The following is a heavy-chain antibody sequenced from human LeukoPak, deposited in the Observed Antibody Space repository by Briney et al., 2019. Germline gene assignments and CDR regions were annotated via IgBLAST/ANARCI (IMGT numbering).Heavy chain of an antibody. V-gene: IGHV3-74*01. J-gene: IGHJ4*02. CDR3: ARVGWWFGELLPFDY. CDR1: GFTFSSYW. D-gene: IGHD3-10*01. CDR2: INSDGSST. Sequence: GGSLRLSCAASGFTFSSYWMHWVRQAPGKGLVWVSRINSDGSSTSYADSVKGRFTIARDNAKNTLYLQMNSLRAEETAVYYCARVGWWFGELLPFDYWGQGTLVTVSS.